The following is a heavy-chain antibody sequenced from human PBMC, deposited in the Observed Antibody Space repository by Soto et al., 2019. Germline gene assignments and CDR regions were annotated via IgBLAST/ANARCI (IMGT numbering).Heavy chain of an antibody. CDR3: ATMSSPGDYDILTGQFDK. CDR2: TSYDGNSQ. D-gene: IGHD3-9*01. Sequence: QVQLVESGGGVVQPGRSLRLSCAASGFTFNNYVIHWVRQAPGKGLEWVAVTSYDGNSQYYADSVKGRFTISRERSRNKLYLQMNSLRTADTAVYYCATMSSPGDYDILTGQFDKWGQGVLVTVSS. CDR1: GFTFNNYV. J-gene: IGHJ4*02. V-gene: IGHV3-30-3*01.